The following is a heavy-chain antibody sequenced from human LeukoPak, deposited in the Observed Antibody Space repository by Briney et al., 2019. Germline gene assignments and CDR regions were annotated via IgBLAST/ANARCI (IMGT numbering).Heavy chain of an antibody. J-gene: IGHJ4*02. Sequence: PGGSLRLSCAASGFTFSSYWMHWVRQAPGKGLEWVSAISGSGGSTYYADSVKGRFTISRDNSKNTLYLQMNSLRAEDTAVYYCAKLALVQDYFDYWGQGTLVTVSS. D-gene: IGHD6-13*01. CDR3: AKLALVQDYFDY. CDR2: ISGSGGST. CDR1: GFTFSSYW. V-gene: IGHV3-23*01.